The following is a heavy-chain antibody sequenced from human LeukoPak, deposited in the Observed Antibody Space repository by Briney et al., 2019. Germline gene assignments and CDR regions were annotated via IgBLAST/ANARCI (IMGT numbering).Heavy chain of an antibody. CDR1: GGSISSSSYY. CDR2: IYYSGST. D-gene: IGHD3-3*01. J-gene: IGHJ6*03. CDR3: ARVGRDYDFWSGYYGINYYYYYMDV. Sequence: PSETLSLTCTVSGGSISSSSYYWGWIRQPPGKGLEWIGSIYYSGSTYYNPSLKSRVTISVDTSKNQFSLKVTSVTAADTAVYYCARVGRDYDFWSGYYGINYYYYYMDVWGKGTTVTVSS. V-gene: IGHV4-39*07.